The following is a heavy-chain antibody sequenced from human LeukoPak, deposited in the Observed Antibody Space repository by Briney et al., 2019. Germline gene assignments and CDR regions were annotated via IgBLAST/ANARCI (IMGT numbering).Heavy chain of an antibody. D-gene: IGHD2-2*01. CDR3: ARERKSSTSMDY. Sequence: GGTLRLSCAPSGFTFSSYWMHWVRQAPGKGLVWVSRINTDGSTITYADSVKGRFTISRDNAKNTLYLQMNSLRAEDTAVYFCARERKSSTSMDYWGQGTLVTVSS. V-gene: IGHV3-74*01. J-gene: IGHJ4*02. CDR2: INTDGSTI. CDR1: GFTFSSYW.